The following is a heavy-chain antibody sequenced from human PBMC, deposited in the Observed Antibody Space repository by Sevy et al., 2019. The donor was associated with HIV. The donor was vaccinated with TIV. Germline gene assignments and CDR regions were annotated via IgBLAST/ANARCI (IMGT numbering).Heavy chain of an antibody. CDR2: MSYDGSTR. V-gene: IGHV3-30*09. CDR1: GFSISPYA. Sequence: GGSLRLSCAASGFSISPYAFHWVRQAPGKGLEWVALMSYDGSTRYYADSAKGRFAISKDNSKNTLYLQMNSQRIEDTAIYYCARDAGYSTGWYAGYWGQGTLVTVSS. D-gene: IGHD6-19*01. CDR3: ARDAGYSTGWYAGY. J-gene: IGHJ4*02.